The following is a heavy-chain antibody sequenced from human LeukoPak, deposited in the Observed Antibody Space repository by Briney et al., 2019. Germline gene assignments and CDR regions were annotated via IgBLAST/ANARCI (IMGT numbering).Heavy chain of an antibody. CDR3: AKEGNKQQLPDY. CDR2: IRYDGSNK. Sequence: GGSLRLSCAASGFTFSSYGMHWVRQAPGKGLEWVAFIRYDGSNKYYADSVKGRFTISRDNAKNSLYLQMNSLRAEDTAVYYCAKEGNKQQLPDYWGQGTLVTVSS. D-gene: IGHD6-13*01. CDR1: GFTFSSYG. V-gene: IGHV3-30*02. J-gene: IGHJ4*02.